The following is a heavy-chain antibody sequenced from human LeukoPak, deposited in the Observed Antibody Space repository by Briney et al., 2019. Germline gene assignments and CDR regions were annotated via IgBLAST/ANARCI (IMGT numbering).Heavy chain of an antibody. CDR2: IYPSDGST. V-gene: IGHV1-46*01. CDR1: GDTFISYY. J-gene: IGHJ4*02. D-gene: IGHD2-21*02. CDR3: ARDHCGGDCSGHFIDY. Sequence: ASVTVSCKASGDTFISYYVHWVRQAPGQGLEWMGIIYPSDGSTTYAQKFQGRVIMTRDTSTSTVYMELSSLRSEDTAVYYCARDHCGGDCSGHFIDYWGQGTLVTVSS.